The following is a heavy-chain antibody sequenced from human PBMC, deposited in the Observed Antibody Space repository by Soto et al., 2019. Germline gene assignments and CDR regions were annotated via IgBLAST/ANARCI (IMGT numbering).Heavy chain of an antibody. J-gene: IGHJ5*02. CDR1: GDSITSNSYF. D-gene: IGHD6-13*01. Sequence: SETLSLTCTVSGDSITSNSYFWAWIRQPPGKGLQWIGSIYYSGTTYYNPSLKSRVTISVARSKNQFSLKLSSVTAADTAVYYCARDRSSSWEYDTLVPPPPYNWFDPWGQGTLVTVSS. CDR3: ARDRSSSWEYDTLVPPPPYNWFDP. V-gene: IGHV4-39*07. CDR2: IYYSGTT.